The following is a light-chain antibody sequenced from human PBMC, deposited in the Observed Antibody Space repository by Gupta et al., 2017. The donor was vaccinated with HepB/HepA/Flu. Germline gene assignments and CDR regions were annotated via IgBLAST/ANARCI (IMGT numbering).Light chain of an antibody. J-gene: IGKJ1*01. CDR3: QQYYRDPWT. V-gene: IGKV4-1*01. Sequence: IVMNQSPAFLAVSGDERAPTTCEASQIILYNYKNKNDLAWYQQKPGQPPTLLISWASTRDAAAPVRFSGGGSGTEFTLTISSLQAEDLAVYYCQQYYRDPWTFGQGTKLEIK. CDR1: QIILYNYKNKND. CDR2: WAS.